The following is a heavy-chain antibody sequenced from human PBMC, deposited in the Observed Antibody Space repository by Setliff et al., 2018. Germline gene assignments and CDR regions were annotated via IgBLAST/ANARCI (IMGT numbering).Heavy chain of an antibody. CDR2: IYYNGST. Sequence: SETLSLTCTASGGSIRSSYYYWGWIRQPPGKGLEWIGSIYYNGSTHFNPSLKSRVAISVDTSKNLLSLRVNSVTATDTAVYYCARPLEESFGGVRDSDAFDVWGQGTMVTVSS. D-gene: IGHD3-16*01. CDR3: ARPLEESFGGVRDSDAFDV. CDR1: GGSIRSSYYY. J-gene: IGHJ3*01. V-gene: IGHV4-39*01.